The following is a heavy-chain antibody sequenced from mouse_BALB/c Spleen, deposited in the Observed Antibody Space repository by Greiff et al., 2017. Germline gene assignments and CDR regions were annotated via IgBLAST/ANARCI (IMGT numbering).Heavy chain of an antibody. J-gene: IGHJ1*01. CDR1: GYTFTSYW. CDR3: TGGSSYWYFDV. CDR2: IYPGNSDT. D-gene: IGHD1-1*01. V-gene: IGHV1-5*01. Sequence: EVQLQESGTVLARPGASVKMSCKASGYTFTSYWMHWVKQRPGQGLEWIGAIYPGNSDTSYNQKFKGKAKLTAVTSTSTAYMELSSLTNEDSAVYYCTGGSSYWYFDVWGAGTTVTVSS.